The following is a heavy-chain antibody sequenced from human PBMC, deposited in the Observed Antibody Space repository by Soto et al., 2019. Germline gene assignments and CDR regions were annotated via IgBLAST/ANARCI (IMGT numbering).Heavy chain of an antibody. CDR3: ARAEEPLSGPPWDWFAP. V-gene: IGHV6-1*01. CDR2: TYYRSKWYN. D-gene: IGHD2-2*01. Sequence: SPTLSLTCDSSGDNVSSNSAAWNWTRQSPSRGLEWLGRTYYRSKWYNDYAVSVKSRITINPDTSKNQFSLQLNSVTPEDTAVYYCARAEEPLSGPPWDWFAPWGQGTLVTVSS. CDR1: GDNVSSNSAA. J-gene: IGHJ5*02.